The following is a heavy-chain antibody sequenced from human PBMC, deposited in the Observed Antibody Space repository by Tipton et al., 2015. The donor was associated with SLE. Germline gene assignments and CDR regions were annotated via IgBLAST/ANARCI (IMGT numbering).Heavy chain of an antibody. V-gene: IGHV4-39*01. CDR1: GGSITSTTYW. Sequence: TLSLTCTVSGGSITSTTYWWGRIRQPPGKNLEWIGSILYAGGTTYYNPSLKSRVAIDIDASKNQFSVRLTSVTAADTAIYYCARSKDGAADYWGRGTLVTVSS. J-gene: IGHJ4*02. CDR2: ILYAGGTT. D-gene: IGHD6-13*01. CDR3: ARSKDGAADY.